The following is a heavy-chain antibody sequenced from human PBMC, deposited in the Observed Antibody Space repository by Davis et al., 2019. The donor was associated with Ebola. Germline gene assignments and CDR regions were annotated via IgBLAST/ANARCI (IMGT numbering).Heavy chain of an antibody. CDR1: GGSISSSSYY. V-gene: IGHV4-39*01. D-gene: IGHD3-3*01. Sequence: PSETLSLTCTVSGGSISSSSYYWGWIRQPPGKGLEWIGSIYYSGSTYYNPSLKSRVTISVDTSKNQFSLKLSSVTAADTAVYYCARRPWRVNWFDPWGQGTLVTVSS. CDR2: IYYSGST. CDR3: ARRPWRVNWFDP. J-gene: IGHJ5*02.